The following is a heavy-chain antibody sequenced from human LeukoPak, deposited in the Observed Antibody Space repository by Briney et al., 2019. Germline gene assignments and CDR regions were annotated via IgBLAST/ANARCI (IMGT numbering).Heavy chain of an antibody. Sequence: GESLKISCKGSGYSFTSYWIVWVRQMPGKGLEWMGIIYPGDSDTRYSPSFQGQVTISADKSISTAYLQWSSLRALDTAMYFCARGLQNYFYGMDVWGQGTTVTVSS. CDR3: ARGLQNYFYGMDV. CDR1: GYSFTSYW. D-gene: IGHD2-15*01. CDR2: IYPGDSDT. J-gene: IGHJ6*02. V-gene: IGHV5-51*01.